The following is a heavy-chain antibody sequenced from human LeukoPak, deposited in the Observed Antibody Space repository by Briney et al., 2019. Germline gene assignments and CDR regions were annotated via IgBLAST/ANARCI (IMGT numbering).Heavy chain of an antibody. Sequence: PGGSLRLSCAASGFTFSTYPMNWVRQAPGKGLEWISNTRDTGNDMYYADSVKGRFTISRDNAKNSLYLQMNSLRAEDTAVYYCAKGPVAVAGYYFDHWGQGTLVTVSS. J-gene: IGHJ4*02. CDR1: GFTFSTYP. V-gene: IGHV3-48*01. CDR3: AKGPVAVAGYYFDH. D-gene: IGHD6-19*01. CDR2: TRDTGNDM.